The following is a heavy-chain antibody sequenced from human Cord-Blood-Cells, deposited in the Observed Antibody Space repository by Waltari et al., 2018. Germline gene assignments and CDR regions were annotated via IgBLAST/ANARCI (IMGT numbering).Heavy chain of an antibody. D-gene: IGHD3-3*01. Sequence: QVQLVQSGAEVKKPGSSVKVSCKASGGTFSSYAISWGRQAPGQGLEWMGGIIPIFGTANYAQKFQGRVTITADKSTSTAYMELSSLRSEDTAVYYCARIPGITIFGVVIRDDAFDIWGQGTMVTVSS. J-gene: IGHJ3*02. V-gene: IGHV1-69*06. CDR1: GGTFSSYA. CDR3: ARIPGITIFGVVIRDDAFDI. CDR2: IIPIFGTA.